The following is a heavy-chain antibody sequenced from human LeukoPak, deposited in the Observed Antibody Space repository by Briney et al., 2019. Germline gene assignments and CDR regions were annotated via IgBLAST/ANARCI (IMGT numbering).Heavy chain of an antibody. D-gene: IGHD4-17*01. CDR1: GYTFTSYG. Sequence: ASVRVSCKASGYTFTSYGISWVRQAPGQGLEWMAWISTSNGNTNFAQKFQGRLTMTTDTSTSTAYIELRSLRSDDTAVYYCVRDNDYVPAYWGQGTLVIVSS. V-gene: IGHV1-18*01. CDR3: VRDNDYVPAY. J-gene: IGHJ4*02. CDR2: ISTSNGNT.